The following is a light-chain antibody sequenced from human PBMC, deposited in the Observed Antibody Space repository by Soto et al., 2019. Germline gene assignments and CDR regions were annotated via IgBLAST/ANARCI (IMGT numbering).Light chain of an antibody. Sequence: QSVLTQPPSVSGAPGQRVTISCTGRSSNIGAGYDVHWYQHLPGKAPKLLIYGNNNRPSGVPDRFSGSKSGTSASLAITGLQAEDEADYYCQSYDSSLSGVFGGGTKLTVL. V-gene: IGLV1-40*01. CDR2: GNN. CDR1: SSNIGAGYD. J-gene: IGLJ3*02. CDR3: QSYDSSLSGV.